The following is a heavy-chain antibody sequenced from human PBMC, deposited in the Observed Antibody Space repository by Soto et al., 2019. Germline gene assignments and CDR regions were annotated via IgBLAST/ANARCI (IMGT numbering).Heavy chain of an antibody. CDR2: INPNSGGT. D-gene: IGHD6-6*01. Sequence: ALVKVSCKASGYTFTGYYMHWVRQAPGQGLEWMGWINPNSGGTNYAQKFQGWVTMTRDTYISTAYMELSRLRSDDTAVYYCARVRSSSSHWFDPWGQGNLVTLSS. J-gene: IGHJ5*02. CDR3: ARVRSSSSHWFDP. V-gene: IGHV1-2*04. CDR1: GYTFTGYY.